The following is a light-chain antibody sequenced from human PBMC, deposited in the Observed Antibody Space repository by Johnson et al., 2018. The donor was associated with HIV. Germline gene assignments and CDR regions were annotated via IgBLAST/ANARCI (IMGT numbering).Light chain of an antibody. CDR1: TSNIGNNY. CDR2: ENN. CDR3: ATCSGSLN. V-gene: IGLV1-51*02. J-gene: IGLJ1*01. Sequence: QSVLTQPPSVSAAPGQKVTISCSGGTSNIGNNYVSWYQHLPGTAPKLLIYENNKRPSGIPDRFSGAKSGTSATLAITGLQTGDEGDYYCATCSGSLNFGTGTKVTVL.